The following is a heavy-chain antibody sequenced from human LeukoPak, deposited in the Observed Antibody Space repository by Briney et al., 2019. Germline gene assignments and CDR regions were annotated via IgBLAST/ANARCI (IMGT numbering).Heavy chain of an antibody. Sequence: GGSLSLSCATSGFTFSNAWMSWVRHAPGKGLEWVGRIKSKTDGGTTDYAAPVKGRFTISRDDSKNTLYLQMNSLKTEDTAVYYCTTDCLSYCSSTSCCGDDYWGQGTLVTVSS. J-gene: IGHJ4*02. D-gene: IGHD2-2*01. CDR1: GFTFSNAW. CDR3: TTDCLSYCSSTSCCGDDY. CDR2: IKSKTDGGTT. V-gene: IGHV3-15*01.